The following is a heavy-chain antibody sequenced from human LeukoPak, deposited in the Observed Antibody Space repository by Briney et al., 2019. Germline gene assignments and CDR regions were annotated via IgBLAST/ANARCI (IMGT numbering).Heavy chain of an antibody. D-gene: IGHD3-10*01. CDR3: ARHLWFGELSRDYYYSYHMDV. Sequence: QTGGSLRLSCAASGFTFSSYGMYWVRQAPGKGLEWVAFIRYDGSNKYYADSVKGRFTVSRDNSKNTLYLQMNSLRTDDTAVYYCARHLWFGELSRDYYYSYHMDVWGKGTTVTISS. V-gene: IGHV3-30*02. CDR2: IRYDGSNK. J-gene: IGHJ6*03. CDR1: GFTFSSYG.